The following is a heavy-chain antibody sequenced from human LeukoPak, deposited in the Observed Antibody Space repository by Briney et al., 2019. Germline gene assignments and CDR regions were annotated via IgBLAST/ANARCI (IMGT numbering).Heavy chain of an antibody. CDR2: IKSKTDGGTT. D-gene: IGHD4-23*01. CDR3: TTYGGKVEPLFDY. V-gene: IGHV3-15*01. J-gene: IGHJ4*02. CDR1: GFTFNNFW. Sequence: PGGSLRLSCEASGFTFNNFWMSWVRQAPGKGLEWVGRIKSKTDGGTTDYAAPVKGGFTISRDDSKNTLYLQMNSLKTEDTAVYYCTTYGGKVEPLFDYWGQGTLVTVSS.